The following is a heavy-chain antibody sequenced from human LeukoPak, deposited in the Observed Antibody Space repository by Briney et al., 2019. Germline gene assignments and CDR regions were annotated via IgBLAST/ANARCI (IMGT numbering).Heavy chain of an antibody. CDR3: ARVTMVRGALLRLGY. V-gene: IGHV1-2*02. D-gene: IGHD3-10*01. Sequence: ASVKVSCKASGYTFTGYYMHWVRQAPGQGLEWMGWINPNSGGTNYAQKFQGRVTMTRDTSISTAYMELSRLRSDGTAVYYCARVTMVRGALLRLGYWGQGTLVTVSS. J-gene: IGHJ4*02. CDR1: GYTFTGYY. CDR2: INPNSGGT.